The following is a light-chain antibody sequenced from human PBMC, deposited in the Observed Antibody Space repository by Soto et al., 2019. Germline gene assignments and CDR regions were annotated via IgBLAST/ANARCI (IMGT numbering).Light chain of an antibody. Sequence: EIVLTQSPATLSLSPGERATLSCRASQNVGGYLSWYQQKPGQAPRLLISDASNRAAGIPARFSGIGSGTDFTLTISSLEPEDFAVYYCQQRNSWPLTFGGGTKVEIK. CDR2: DAS. CDR3: QQRNSWPLT. CDR1: QNVGGY. J-gene: IGKJ4*01. V-gene: IGKV3-11*01.